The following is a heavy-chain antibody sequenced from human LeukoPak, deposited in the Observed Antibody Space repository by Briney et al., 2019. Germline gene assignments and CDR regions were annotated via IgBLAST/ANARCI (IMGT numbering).Heavy chain of an antibody. V-gene: IGHV3-23*01. CDR3: AQGGLGYSYGAFDH. D-gene: IGHD5-18*01. J-gene: IGHJ4*02. Sequence: PGGSLRLSCAASGFTFSNYAMSWVRQAPGKGLEWVSVISGSGGSTNFADSVKGRFTSSRDNSKNTLYLQMHSLRVEDTAVYYCAQGGLGYSYGAFDHWGQGTLVAVSS. CDR2: ISGSGGST. CDR1: GFTFSNYA.